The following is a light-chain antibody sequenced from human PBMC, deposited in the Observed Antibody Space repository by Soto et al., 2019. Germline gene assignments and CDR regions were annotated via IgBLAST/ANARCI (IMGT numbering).Light chain of an antibody. J-gene: IGLJ2*01. Sequence: QPVLTQPASVSGSPGQSITISCTGTSSDVGAYNYVSWYQQHPGKAPKLMMSDVSHRPSGVSNRFSGYKSGNTASLTISGLQAEDEADYYSSSYTGSSPLVVFGGGTKVTVL. CDR1: SSDVGAYNY. CDR2: DVS. CDR3: SSYTGSSPLVV. V-gene: IGLV2-14*03.